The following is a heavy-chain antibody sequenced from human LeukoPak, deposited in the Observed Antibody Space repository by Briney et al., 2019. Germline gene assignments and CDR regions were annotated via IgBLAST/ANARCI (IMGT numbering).Heavy chain of an antibody. J-gene: IGHJ6*03. V-gene: IGHV1-2*06. CDR1: GYTLTDYY. D-gene: IGHD3-10*01. Sequence: SVHVSCQPSGYTLTDYYMHWVRQAPGHGIEWMGRINPNSADTNHAQKFQGRVTMARDTSSSTAYRELSRLRSDDAAVYYCAGVRTARVYGSGSYYYYYMDVWGKGTTVTVSS. CDR2: INPNSADT. CDR3: AGVRTARVYGSGSYYYYYMDV.